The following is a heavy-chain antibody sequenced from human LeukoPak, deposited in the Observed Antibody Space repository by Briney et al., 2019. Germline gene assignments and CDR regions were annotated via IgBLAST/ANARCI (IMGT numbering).Heavy chain of an antibody. CDR3: AKGTSYSGSNLYGMDV. D-gene: IGHD1-26*01. CDR1: GFTFSNYW. J-gene: IGHJ6*02. Sequence: GGSLRLSCAASGFTFSNYWMSWVRQAPGKGLEWVTVISYDGSNKYYADSVKGRFTISRDNSKNTLYLQMNSLRAEDTAVYYCAKGTSYSGSNLYGMDVWGQGTTVTVSS. V-gene: IGHV3-30*18. CDR2: ISYDGSNK.